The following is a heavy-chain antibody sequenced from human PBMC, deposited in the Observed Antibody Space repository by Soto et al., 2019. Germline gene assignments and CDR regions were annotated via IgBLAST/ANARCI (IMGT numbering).Heavy chain of an antibody. CDR1: GFTFSSYW. D-gene: IGHD2-2*01. Sequence: EMQLVESGGGLVQPGGSLRLSCAASGFTFSSYWMHWVRQAPGKGLVWVSRISNDGSSTSYADSVKGRFTISRDNAENTLFLQVNSLRAEDTAVYYCATVPYCSSTSCYSYFDYWGQGTLVTVSS. CDR3: ATVPYCSSTSCYSYFDY. CDR2: ISNDGSST. V-gene: IGHV3-74*01. J-gene: IGHJ4*02.